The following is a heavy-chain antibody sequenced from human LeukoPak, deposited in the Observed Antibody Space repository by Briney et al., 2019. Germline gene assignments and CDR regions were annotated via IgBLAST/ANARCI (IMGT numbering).Heavy chain of an antibody. J-gene: IGHJ6*02. V-gene: IGHV4-4*07. CDR3: ARDGLSGSGSGGYYYYGMDV. CDR1: GGSISSYY. D-gene: IGHD3-10*01. CDR2: IYTSGST. Sequence: PSETLSLTCTVSGGSISSYYWSWIRQPAGKGLEWIGRIYTSGSTNYNPSLKSQVTMSVDTSKNQFSLKLSSVTAADTAVYYCARDGLSGSGSGGYYYYGMDVWGQGTTVTVSS.